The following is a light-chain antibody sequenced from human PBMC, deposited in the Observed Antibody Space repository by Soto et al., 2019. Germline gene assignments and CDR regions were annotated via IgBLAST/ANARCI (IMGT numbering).Light chain of an antibody. J-gene: IGKJ5*01. Sequence: EIVVTKSPATLSVSPGERATLSCRASQSVSSNLAWYQQKPGQAPRLLIYGASTGATGIPARFSGSGSGTEFTLTISSLQSEDFAVYYCQQYNNWPPITFGQGTRLAIK. CDR2: GAS. V-gene: IGKV3-15*01. CDR3: QQYNNWPPIT. CDR1: QSVSSN.